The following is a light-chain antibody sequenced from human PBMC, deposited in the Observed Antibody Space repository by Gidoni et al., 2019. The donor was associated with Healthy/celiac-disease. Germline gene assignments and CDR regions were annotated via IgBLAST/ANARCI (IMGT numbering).Light chain of an antibody. J-gene: IGKJ1*01. CDR3: KKYNSYSWT. CDR2: KAS. Sequence: DIQMTQSPSTLSASVGDRVNITCRASQSISSWLAWYQQKPGKAPKLLIYKASSLESGVPSRFSGSGSGTEFTLTISSLQPDDFATYYCKKYNSYSWTFGQGTKVEIK. CDR1: QSISSW. V-gene: IGKV1-5*03.